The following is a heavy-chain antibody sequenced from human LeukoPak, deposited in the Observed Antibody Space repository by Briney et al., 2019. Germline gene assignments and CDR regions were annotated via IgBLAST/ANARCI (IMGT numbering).Heavy chain of an antibody. D-gene: IGHD3-10*01. CDR3: ARDYFGSGVIDY. Sequence: GGSLRLSCAASGFTFSSYTMNWIRQAPGKGLEWVSSISDSSSIYYTDSVQGRFTISRDNAKNSLNLQMNSLRAEDTAVYYCARDYFGSGVIDYWGQGTLVTVSS. CDR2: ISDSSSI. CDR1: GFTFSSYT. J-gene: IGHJ4*02. V-gene: IGHV3-69-1*02.